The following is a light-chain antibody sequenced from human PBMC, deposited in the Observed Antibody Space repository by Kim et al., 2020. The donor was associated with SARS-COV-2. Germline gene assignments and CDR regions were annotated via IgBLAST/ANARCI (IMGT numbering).Light chain of an antibody. V-gene: IGKV3-11*02. CDR3: QVRSNWPPTLT. CDR1: EGISY. J-gene: IGKJ4*01. CDR2: DAS. Sequence: SPGESVTLSCRASEGISYLAWYQQKLGQAPRLLIYDASQRAPGIPARFSGSGSGRDFSLSISRLEPEEFAIYYCQVRSNWPPTLTFGGGTKVDIK.